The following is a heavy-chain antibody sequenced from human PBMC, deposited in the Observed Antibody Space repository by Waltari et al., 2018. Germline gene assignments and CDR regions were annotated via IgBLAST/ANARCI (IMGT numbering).Heavy chain of an antibody. CDR3: ARSTGIPTGHYMDV. D-gene: IGHD1-1*01. CDR1: GGSISSSNYF. CDR2: IYYSEIT. J-gene: IGHJ6*03. Sequence: QVQLQESGPGLVRPSETLSLNCTVSGGSISSSNYFWAWVRQPPGKGLEWIGSIYYSEITYYNPSLKSRVTISGDTSKNQFSLNLSSVTVADSAVYYCARSTGIPTGHYMDVWGKGTTVTISS. V-gene: IGHV4-39*07.